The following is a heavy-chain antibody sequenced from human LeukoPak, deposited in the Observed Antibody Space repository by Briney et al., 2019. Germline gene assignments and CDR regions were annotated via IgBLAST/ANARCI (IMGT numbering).Heavy chain of an antibody. CDR1: GYTFTSYG. J-gene: IGHJ3*02. V-gene: IGHV1-18*01. Sequence: ASVKVSCKASGYTFTSYGISWVRQAPGQGLEWMGWISAYNGNTNYAQKLQGRVTMTTDTFTSTAYMELRNLRSDDTAVYYCARQWAAAGRNAFDIWGQGTMVTVSS. CDR3: ARQWAAAGRNAFDI. CDR2: ISAYNGNT. D-gene: IGHD6-13*01.